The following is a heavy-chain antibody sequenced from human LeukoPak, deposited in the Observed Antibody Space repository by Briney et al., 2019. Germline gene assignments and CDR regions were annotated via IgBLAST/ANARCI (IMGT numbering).Heavy chain of an antibody. CDR1: GGSISSGDYY. V-gene: IGHV4-30-4*01. D-gene: IGHD3-22*01. CDR3: ARVTTGGYYNY. Sequence: SQTLSLTCTVSGGSISSGDYYWSWIRQPPGKGLEWIGYIYYSGSTYYNPSLKSRVTISVDTSKNHFSLKLSSVTAADTAVYYCARVTTGGYYNYWGQGTLVTVSS. CDR2: IYYSGST. J-gene: IGHJ4*02.